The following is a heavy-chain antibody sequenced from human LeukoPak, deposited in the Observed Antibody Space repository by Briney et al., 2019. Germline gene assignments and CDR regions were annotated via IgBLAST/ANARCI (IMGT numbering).Heavy chain of an antibody. CDR2: IYTSGST. D-gene: IGHD3-22*01. CDR3: ARAYSSGYYPPENFFNS. J-gene: IGHJ4*02. V-gene: IGHV4-61*02. Sequence: SQTLSLTCTVSGGSISSGSYCWSWIRQPAGKGLEWIGGIYTSGSTNYDPSLMSRVTISVDTSRNQFSLKLSSVTAADTAVYYCARAYSSGYYPPENFFNSWGQGTLVTVSS. CDR1: GGSISSGSYC.